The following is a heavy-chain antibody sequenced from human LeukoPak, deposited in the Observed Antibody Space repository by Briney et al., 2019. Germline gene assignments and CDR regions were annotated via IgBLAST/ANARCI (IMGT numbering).Heavy chain of an antibody. V-gene: IGHV4-61*01. J-gene: IGHJ4*02. CDR2: IYYSGGT. CDR3: AGGQYCSGVSCYTFDY. D-gene: IGHD2-15*01. CDR1: GVSVSSGSYS. Sequence: AETLSLTCTASGVSVSSGSYSWSCLRQPPGKGLEWLGYIYYSGGTNYNPSPKSRVTISVDTSKNQFSLKLSSVTAADTAVYYCAGGQYCSGVSCYTFDYWGQGTLVTVSS.